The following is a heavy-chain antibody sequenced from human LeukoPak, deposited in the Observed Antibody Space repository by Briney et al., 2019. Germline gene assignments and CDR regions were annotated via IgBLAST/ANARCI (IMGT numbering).Heavy chain of an antibody. V-gene: IGHV3-48*01. D-gene: IGHD2-21*02. CDR2: ISSSSSII. CDR1: GFTFSSYN. CDR3: ATLAYYGSDCLNYFDY. Sequence: GGSLRLSCAASGFTFSSYNMNWVRQAPGKGLEWVSYISSSSSIIYYADSVKGRFTISRDNAKNSLYLQMNSLRAEDTAVYYCATLAYYGSDCLNYFDYWGQGTLVTVSS. J-gene: IGHJ4*02.